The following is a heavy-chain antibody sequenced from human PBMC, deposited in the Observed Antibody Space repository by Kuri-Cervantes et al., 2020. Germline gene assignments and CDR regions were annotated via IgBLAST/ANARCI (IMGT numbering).Heavy chain of an antibody. CDR2: IGTAGDT. V-gene: IGHV3-13*01. CDR3: ARDLVGASPS. CDR1: GFTFSSYD. Sequence: LSLTCAASGFTFSSYDMHWVRQATGKGLEWVSAIGTAGDTYYPGSVKGRFTISRENAKNSLYLQMNSLRDEDTAVYYCARDLVGASPSWGQGTLVTVSS. J-gene: IGHJ4*02. D-gene: IGHD1-26*01.